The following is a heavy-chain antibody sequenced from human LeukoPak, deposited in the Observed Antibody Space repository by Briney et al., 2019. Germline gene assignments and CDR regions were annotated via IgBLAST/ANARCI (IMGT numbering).Heavy chain of an antibody. CDR1: GGSVSSNY. CDR2: IYDSGST. V-gene: IGHV4-59*02. Sequence: KPSETLSLTCTVSGGSVSSNYWNWIRQPPGKGLEWIGYIYDSGSTNYNPSLKSRVTISVDTSKNQFSLKLSSVTAADTAVYYCARGGSRNWFDPWGQGTLVTVSS. D-gene: IGHD2-15*01. J-gene: IGHJ5*02. CDR3: ARGGSRNWFDP.